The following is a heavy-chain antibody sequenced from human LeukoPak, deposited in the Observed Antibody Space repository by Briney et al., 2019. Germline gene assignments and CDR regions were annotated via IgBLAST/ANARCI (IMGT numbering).Heavy chain of an antibody. D-gene: IGHD3-10*01. CDR1: GGSISSGGYY. V-gene: IGHV4-31*03. Sequence: SETLSLTCTVSGGSISSGGYYWSWLRQHPGKGLEWFGYIYYSGSTYYNPSLKSRVTISVDTSKNQFSLKLSSVTAADTAVYHCARDRDRNWFDPWGQGTLVTVSS. J-gene: IGHJ5*02. CDR3: ARDRDRNWFDP. CDR2: IYYSGST.